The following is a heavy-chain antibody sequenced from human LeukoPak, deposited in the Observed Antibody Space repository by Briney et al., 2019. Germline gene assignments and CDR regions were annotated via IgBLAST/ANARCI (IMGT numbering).Heavy chain of an antibody. CDR2: VRSKAYRGTT. J-gene: IGHJ6*02. CDR3: ARGPIQLWIHNAMDV. D-gene: IGHD1-1*01. Sequence: GGSLRLSCTGSGFTFGDHAMSWVRQAPGKGLEWVGFVRSKAYRGTTEYAASVKGRFTISRDDSASIAYLQMNSLKTEDTAVYYCARGPIQLWIHNAMDVWGQGTTVTVSS. CDR1: GFTFGDHA. V-gene: IGHV3-49*04.